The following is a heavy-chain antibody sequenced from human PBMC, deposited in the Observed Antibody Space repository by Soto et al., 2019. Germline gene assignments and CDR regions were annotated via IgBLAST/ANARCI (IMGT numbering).Heavy chain of an antibody. CDR2: ISAYNGNT. CDR1: GYTFTSYG. Sequence: QVQLVQSGAEVKKPGASVKVSCKASGYTFTSYGISWVRQAPGQGLEWMGWISAYNGNTNYAQKLQGRVTMTTDTSXXTXYXXLRSLRSDDTAVYYCARHYHARDYGDPFGSNWFDPWGQGTLVTVSS. CDR3: ARHYHARDYGDPFGSNWFDP. D-gene: IGHD4-17*01. J-gene: IGHJ5*02. V-gene: IGHV1-18*01.